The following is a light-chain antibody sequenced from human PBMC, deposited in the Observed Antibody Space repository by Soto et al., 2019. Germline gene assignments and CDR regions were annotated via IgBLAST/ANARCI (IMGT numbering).Light chain of an antibody. J-gene: IGKJ1*01. V-gene: IGKV1-5*01. CDR2: DAS. CDR3: QQYNSYSWT. Sequence: DIQMTQSPSTLSASVGDRVTITCRASQSISTWLAWYQQKPGKAPKVLTYDASRLESGVPSRFSGSGSGTDFTLTVSSLQPADFATYYCQQYNSYSWTFGQGTKVDIK. CDR1: QSISTW.